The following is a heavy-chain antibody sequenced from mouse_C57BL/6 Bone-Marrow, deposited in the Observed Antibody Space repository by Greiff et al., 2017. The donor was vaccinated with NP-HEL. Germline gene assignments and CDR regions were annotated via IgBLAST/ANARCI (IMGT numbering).Heavy chain of an antibody. D-gene: IGHD1-1*01. Sequence: VKVVESGAELVKPGASVKISCKASGYAFSSYWMNWVKQRPGKGLEWIGQIYPGDGDTNYNGKFKGKATLTADKSSSTAYMQLSSLTSEDSAVYFCARWDYYGRPWYFDVWGTGTTVTVSS. V-gene: IGHV1-80*01. CDR1: GYAFSSYW. J-gene: IGHJ1*03. CDR3: ARWDYYGRPWYFDV. CDR2: IYPGDGDT.